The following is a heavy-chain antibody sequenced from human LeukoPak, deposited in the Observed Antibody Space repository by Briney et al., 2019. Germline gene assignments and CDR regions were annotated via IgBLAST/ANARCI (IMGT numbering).Heavy chain of an antibody. V-gene: IGHV3-21*01. CDR1: GFTFSSYS. CDR2: ISSSSSYI. J-gene: IGHJ3*02. D-gene: IGHD1-26*01. Sequence: GGSLRLSCAASGFTFSSYSMSWVRQAPGKGLEWVSSISSSSSYIYYADSVKGRFTISRDNAKNSLYLQMNSLRAEDTAVYYCARDQWELLPYDAFDIWGQGTMVTVSS. CDR3: ARDQWELLPYDAFDI.